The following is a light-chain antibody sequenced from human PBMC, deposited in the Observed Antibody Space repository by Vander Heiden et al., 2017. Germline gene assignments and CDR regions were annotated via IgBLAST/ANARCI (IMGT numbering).Light chain of an antibody. CDR1: NIGRKS. V-gene: IGLV3-21*02. CDR2: DDS. CDR3: QVWDSSSDHWV. J-gene: IGLJ3*02. Sequence: SYVLTQPPSVSVAPGQTARIPCGGNNIGRKSVHCYQPKPGQAPVLVVYDDSDRPSGIPERFSGSNSGNTATLTISRVEAGDEADYYCQVWDSSSDHWVFGGGTKLTVL.